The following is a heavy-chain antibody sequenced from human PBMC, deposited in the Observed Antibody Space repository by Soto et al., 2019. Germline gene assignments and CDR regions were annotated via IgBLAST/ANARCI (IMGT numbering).Heavy chain of an antibody. CDR3: ARDFGGWAHSAFDI. CDR1: GFTFSGYG. CDR2: IWDDGSNK. V-gene: IGHV3-33*01. D-gene: IGHD6-19*01. J-gene: IGHJ3*02. Sequence: QVQLVESGGGVVQPGRSLRLSCAVSGFTFSGYGMHWVRQAPGKGLEWVAVIWDDGSNKYYADSVKGRFTISRDNSKNTLYLQMNNLRAEDTAVYYCARDFGGWAHSAFDIWGQGTMVTVSS.